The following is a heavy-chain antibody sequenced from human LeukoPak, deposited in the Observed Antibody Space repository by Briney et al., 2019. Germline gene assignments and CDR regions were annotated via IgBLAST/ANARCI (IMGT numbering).Heavy chain of an antibody. J-gene: IGHJ3*02. CDR2: IYTSGST. CDR1: GGSISSGSYY. Sequence: SQTLSLTCTVSGGSISSGSYYWSWIRQPAGKGLEWIGRIYTSGSTNYNPSLKSRVTISVDTSKNQFSLKLSSVTAADTAVYYCARERFLEWQSHDDAFDIWGQGTMVTVSS. CDR3: ARERFLEWQSHDDAFDI. D-gene: IGHD3-3*01. V-gene: IGHV4-61*02.